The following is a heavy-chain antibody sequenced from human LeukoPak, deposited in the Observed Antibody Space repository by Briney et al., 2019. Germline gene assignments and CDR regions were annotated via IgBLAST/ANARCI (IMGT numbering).Heavy chain of an antibody. CDR2: IRYDGSNK. V-gene: IGHV3-30*02. D-gene: IGHD3-22*01. J-gene: IGHJ1*01. CDR3: ARGNSYDSSGYPEYSQN. Sequence: GGSLRLSCAASGFTFSSYAMHWVRQAPGKGLEWVAFIRYDGSNKYFADSLKGRFTISRDNSKNTLYLQMNSLRPEDTAVYYCARGNSYDSSGYPEYSQNWGQGTLVTVSS. CDR1: GFTFSSYA.